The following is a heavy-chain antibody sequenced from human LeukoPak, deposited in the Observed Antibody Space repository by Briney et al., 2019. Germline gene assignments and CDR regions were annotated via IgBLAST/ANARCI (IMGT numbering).Heavy chain of an antibody. Sequence: PSETLSLTCTVSGGSISSYYWNWIRQPPGKGLEWIRYIYYSGSTNYNPSLKSRVTISVDTSKNQFSLNLTSVTAADTAVYYCARFTPQGYGWGGYNRFDPWGQGTLVTVSS. V-gene: IGHV4-59*01. J-gene: IGHJ5*02. CDR1: GGSISSYY. D-gene: IGHD3-16*01. CDR2: IYYSGST. CDR3: ARFTPQGYGWGGYNRFDP.